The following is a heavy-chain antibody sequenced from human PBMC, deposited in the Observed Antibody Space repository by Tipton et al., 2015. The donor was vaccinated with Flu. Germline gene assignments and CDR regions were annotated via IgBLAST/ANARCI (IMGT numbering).Heavy chain of an antibody. CDR3: ARRDFSNYVSDPKSWFDP. D-gene: IGHD4-11*01. CDR2: VYYDGST. Sequence: TLSLTCSLSGDSIGSNYYWAWIRQLPGKGLECIAAVYYDGSTYYNPSLKSPVTMSADTSKNHLSLQLSSVTAADTAVYFCARRDFSNYVSDPKSWFDPWGQGILVTVSP. J-gene: IGHJ5*02. CDR1: GDSIGSNYY. V-gene: IGHV4-39*02.